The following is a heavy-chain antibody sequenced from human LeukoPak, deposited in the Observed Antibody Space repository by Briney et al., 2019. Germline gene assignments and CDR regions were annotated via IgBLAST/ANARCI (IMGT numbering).Heavy chain of an antibody. D-gene: IGHD3-10*01. CDR3: ASDYYGSGSYQGGLSR. V-gene: IGHV1-8*01. Sequence: ASVKVSCKASGYTFTSYDINWVRQATGQGLEWMGWMNPNSGNTGYAQKFQGRVTMTRNTSISTAYMELSSLRSEDTAVYYCASDYYGSGSYQGGLSRWGQGTLVTVSS. J-gene: IGHJ4*02. CDR2: MNPNSGNT. CDR1: GYTFTSYD.